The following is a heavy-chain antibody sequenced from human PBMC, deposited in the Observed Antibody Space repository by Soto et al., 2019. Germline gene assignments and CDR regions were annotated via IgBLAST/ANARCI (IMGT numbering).Heavy chain of an antibody. CDR3: ARADGIAEAGDACDI. J-gene: IGHJ3*02. CDR1: GFTFSSYS. V-gene: IGHV3-21*01. Sequence: GWSLRLSCAASGFTFSSYSMNWVRQAPGKGLEWVSSISSSSSYIYYADSVKGRFTISRDNAKNSLYLQMNSLRAEDTSVYYCARADGIAEAGDACDIWGQGTMATVSS. CDR2: ISSSSSYI. D-gene: IGHD6-13*01.